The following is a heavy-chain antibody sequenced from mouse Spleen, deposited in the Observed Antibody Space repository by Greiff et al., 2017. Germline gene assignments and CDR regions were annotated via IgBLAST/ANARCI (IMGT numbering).Heavy chain of an antibody. Sequence: EVQGVESGGGLVKPGGSLKLSCAASGFTFSSYAMSWVRQTPEKRLEWVATISSGGSYTYYPDSVKGRFTISRDNAKNTLYLQMSSLRSEDTAMYYCAREFITTVVANWYFDVWGAGTTVTVSS. J-gene: IGHJ1*01. V-gene: IGHV5-9-3*01. D-gene: IGHD1-1*01. CDR2: ISSGGSYT. CDR3: AREFITTVVANWYFDV. CDR1: GFTFSSYA.